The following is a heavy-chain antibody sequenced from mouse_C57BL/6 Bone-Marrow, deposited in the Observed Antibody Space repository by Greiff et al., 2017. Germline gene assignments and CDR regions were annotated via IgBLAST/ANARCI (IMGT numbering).Heavy chain of an antibody. CDR1: GYSITSGYY. V-gene: IGHV3-6*01. D-gene: IGHD4-1*02. J-gene: IGHJ2*01. Sequence: EVQLQESGPGLVKPSQSLSLTCSVTGYSITSGYYWNWIRQFPGNKLEWMGYISYDGSNNYNPSLKNRISITRDTSKNQFFLKLNSVTTEDTATYYGARRGNWDAGFDYWGQGTTLTVSS. CDR3: ARRGNWDAGFDY. CDR2: ISYDGSN.